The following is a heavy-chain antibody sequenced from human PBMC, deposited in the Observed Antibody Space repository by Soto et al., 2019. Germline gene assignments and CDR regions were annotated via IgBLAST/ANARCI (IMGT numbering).Heavy chain of an antibody. CDR2: ISYDGSNK. Sequence: GGSLRLSCAASGFTFSTDGMHWVRQAPGKGLEWVAVISYDGSNKYYADSVKGRFTISRDNSKNTLSLQMNSLSAEDTAVYYCAKDPGRVIISPSVYGIDVWGQGTTVTVSS. CDR3: AKDPGRVIISPSVYGIDV. V-gene: IGHV3-30*18. J-gene: IGHJ6*02. CDR1: GFTFSTDG.